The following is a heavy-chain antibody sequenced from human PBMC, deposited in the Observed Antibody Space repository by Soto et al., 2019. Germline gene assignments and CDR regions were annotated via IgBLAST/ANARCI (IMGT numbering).Heavy chain of an antibody. CDR1: GGSFSGYY. CDR3: ARDPGGADSFDY. CDR2: INHSGST. J-gene: IGHJ4*02. V-gene: IGHV4-34*01. Sequence: PSETLCLTCAVYGGSFSGYYWSWIRQPPGKGLEWIGEINHSGSTNYNPSLKSRVTISVDTSKNQFSLKLSSVTAADTAVYYCARDPGGADSFDYWGQGTLVTVSS. D-gene: IGHD3-10*01.